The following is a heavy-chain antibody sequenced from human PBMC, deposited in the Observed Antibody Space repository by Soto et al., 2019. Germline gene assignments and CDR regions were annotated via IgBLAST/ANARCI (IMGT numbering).Heavy chain of an antibody. J-gene: IGHJ6*04. CDR3: ARETWLLYYYYYGMDV. V-gene: IGHV3-48*02. CDR2: ISSSSSTI. D-gene: IGHD3-22*01. CDR1: GFTFSSYS. Sequence: EVQLVESGGGLVQPGGSLRLSCAASGFTFSSYSMNWVRQAPGKGLEWVSYISSSSSTIYYADSVKGRFTISRDNAKNSLYLQMNSLRDEDTAVYYCARETWLLYYYYYGMDVWGKGTTVTVSS.